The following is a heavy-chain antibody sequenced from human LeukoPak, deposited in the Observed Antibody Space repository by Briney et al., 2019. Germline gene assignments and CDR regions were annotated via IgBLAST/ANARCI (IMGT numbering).Heavy chain of an antibody. CDR2: INHSGGI. D-gene: IGHD5-12*01. V-gene: IGHV4-34*01. J-gene: IGHJ4*02. Sequence: SETLSLTCAVYGGSFSGYYWNWIRQPPGKGLEWIGDINHSGGINYNPSLKSRVTISVDTSKNQISLKLSSVTAADTAVYYCATISSGYDHFDYWGQGTLVTVSS. CDR1: GGSFSGYY. CDR3: ATISSGYDHFDY.